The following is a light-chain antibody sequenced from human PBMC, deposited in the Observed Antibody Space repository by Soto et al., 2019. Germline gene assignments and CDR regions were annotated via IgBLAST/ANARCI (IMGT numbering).Light chain of an antibody. CDR2: SSY. CDR3: AAWDDSLDAYV. CDR1: RSNIGTNT. J-gene: IGLJ1*01. V-gene: IGLV1-44*01. Sequence: QSVLTQPPSASGTPGQWVSISCSGSRSNIGTNTVNWYQQFPGTAPKLLIFSSYLRLSGVPDRFSASRSGASASLAISGLQSEDEADYYCAAWDDSLDAYVFGTGTKLTVL.